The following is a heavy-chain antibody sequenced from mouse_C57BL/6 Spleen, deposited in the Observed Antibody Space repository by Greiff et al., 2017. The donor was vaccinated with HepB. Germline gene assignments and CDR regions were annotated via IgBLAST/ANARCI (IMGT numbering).Heavy chain of an antibody. CDR3: ARGGSSTYYFDY. Sequence: QVQLQQSGAELARPGASVKLSCKASGYTFTSYGISWVKQRTGQGLEWIGEIYPRSGNTYYNEKFKGKATLTADKSSSTAYMELRSLTSEDSAVYFCARGGSSTYYFDYWGQGTTLTVSS. V-gene: IGHV1-81*01. CDR1: GYTFTSYG. J-gene: IGHJ2*01. D-gene: IGHD1-1*01. CDR2: IYPRSGNT.